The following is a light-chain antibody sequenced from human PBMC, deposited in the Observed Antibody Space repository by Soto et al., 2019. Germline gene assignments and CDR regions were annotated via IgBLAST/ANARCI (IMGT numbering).Light chain of an antibody. Sequence: DIQLTQSPSFLSASVGDRVTVTCRASQDISSYLNWYQQKPGKAPKLLIYAASSLQSGVPSRFSGSGSGTDFTLTISSLQPEDFATYYCQQSYSTPPTFGQGTRLEIK. V-gene: IGKV1-39*01. CDR1: QDISSY. J-gene: IGKJ5*01. CDR3: QQSYSTPPT. CDR2: AAS.